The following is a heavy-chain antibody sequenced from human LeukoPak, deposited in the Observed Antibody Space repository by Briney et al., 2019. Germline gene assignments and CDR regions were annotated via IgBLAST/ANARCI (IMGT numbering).Heavy chain of an antibody. J-gene: IGHJ6*03. V-gene: IGHV4-59*01. CDR3: VPRKEWSCYMDV. Sequence: KSSETLSLTCTVSGGSISGYYWSWIRQPPGKGLEWVGYIYYSGTTSYNPSLRSRVTMSVDTSKNQFTLRLNSVTAADTAVYYCVPRKEWSCYMDVWGKGTTVTVSS. CDR1: GGSISGYY. CDR2: IYYSGTT. D-gene: IGHD3-3*01.